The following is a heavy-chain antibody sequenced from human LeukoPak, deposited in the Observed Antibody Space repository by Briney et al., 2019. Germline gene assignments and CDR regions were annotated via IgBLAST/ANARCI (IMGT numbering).Heavy chain of an antibody. CDR2: ISYDGSNK. Sequence: GGSLRLSCAVSGFTFSSYAMHWVRQAPGKGLEWVAVISYDGSNKYYADSVKGRFTISRDNSKNTLYLQMNSLRAEDTAVYYCARDLRRPCGGDCLGTPDYWGQGTLVTVSS. CDR1: GFTFSSYA. J-gene: IGHJ4*02. D-gene: IGHD2-21*02. CDR3: ARDLRRPCGGDCLGTPDY. V-gene: IGHV3-30-3*01.